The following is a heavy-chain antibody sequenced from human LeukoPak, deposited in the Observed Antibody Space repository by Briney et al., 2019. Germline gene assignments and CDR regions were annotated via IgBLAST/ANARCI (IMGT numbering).Heavy chain of an antibody. J-gene: IGHJ6*03. CDR2: IYYSGST. V-gene: IGHV4-59*01. CDR3: ARDMSQDYSNYGYYYYYMDV. CDR1: GGSISSYY. D-gene: IGHD4-11*01. Sequence: PSETLSLTGTGSGGSISSYYWSWLRQPPGKGLEWIGYIYYSGSTNYNPSLKSRVTISVDTSKNQFSLKLSSVTAADTAVYYCARDMSQDYSNYGYYYYYMDVWGKGTTVTVSS.